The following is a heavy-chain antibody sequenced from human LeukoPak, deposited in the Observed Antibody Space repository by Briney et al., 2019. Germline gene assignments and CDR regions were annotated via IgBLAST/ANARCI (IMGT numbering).Heavy chain of an antibody. J-gene: IGHJ6*02. CDR3: ARGGGGIVVVPAARPLTDYYYYGMDV. Sequence: GGSLRLSCAASGFTFSSYGMHWVRQAPGKGLEWVAVIWYDGSNKYYADSVKGRFTISRDNSKNTLYLQMSSLRAEDTAVYYCARGGGGIVVVPAARPLTDYYYYGMDVWGQGTTVTVSS. D-gene: IGHD2-2*02. V-gene: IGHV3-33*01. CDR2: IWYDGSNK. CDR1: GFTFSSYG.